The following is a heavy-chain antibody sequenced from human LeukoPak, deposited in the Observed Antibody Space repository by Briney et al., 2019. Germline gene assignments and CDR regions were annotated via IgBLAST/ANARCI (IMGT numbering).Heavy chain of an antibody. J-gene: IGHJ4*02. CDR3: VKDFGQRTAALAY. CDR1: GFTFDYYA. CDR2: IRWNSDNI. Sequence: GGSLRLSCAASGFTFDYYAMHWVRQAPGKGLEWVSGIRWNSDNIGYADSVRGRFTISRDKAKNSLYLQRNSLRAEDTALYYCVKDFGQRTAALAYWGQGTLVTVSS. V-gene: IGHV3-9*01. D-gene: IGHD2-2*01.